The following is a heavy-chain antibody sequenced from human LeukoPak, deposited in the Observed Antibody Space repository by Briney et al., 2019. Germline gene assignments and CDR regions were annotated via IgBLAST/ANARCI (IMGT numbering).Heavy chain of an antibody. V-gene: IGHV4-61*02. D-gene: IGHD4-23*01. CDR2: IYTSGST. CDR3: ARDGKGRYYYYYYMDV. Sequence: SETLSLTCTVSGGSISSSSYYWGWIRQPAGKGLEWIGRIYTSGSTNYNPSPKSRVTMSVDTSKNQFSLKLSSVTAADTAVYYCARDGKGRYYYYYYMDVWGKGTTVTISS. J-gene: IGHJ6*03. CDR1: GGSISSSSYY.